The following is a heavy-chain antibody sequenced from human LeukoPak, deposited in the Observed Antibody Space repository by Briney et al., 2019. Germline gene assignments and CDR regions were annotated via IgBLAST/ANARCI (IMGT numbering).Heavy chain of an antibody. D-gene: IGHD2/OR15-2a*01. CDR3: AKVDPRIIAGARGDAFDI. CDR1: GYSFTNFG. J-gene: IGHJ3*02. V-gene: IGHV1-18*01. Sequence: ASVKVSCKASGYSFTNFGITWVRQAPGQGREWMGRISPYDYDPTYAQMFQGRLTMTADTSTSTAYMELRGLRSDDTAMYYCAKVDPRIIAGARGDAFDIWGQGTMVAVSS. CDR2: ISPYDYDP.